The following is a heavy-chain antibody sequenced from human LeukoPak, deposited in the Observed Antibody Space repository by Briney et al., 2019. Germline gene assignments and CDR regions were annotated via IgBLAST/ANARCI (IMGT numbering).Heavy chain of an antibody. D-gene: IGHD3-10*01. CDR2: ISSNGGST. J-gene: IGHJ4*02. CDR1: GFSFSSYA. V-gene: IGHV3-64*01. CDR3: ARDLGSSSAVDY. Sequence: PGGSLRLSCTASGFSFSSYAMYWVRQAPGKGLEYVSAISSNGGSTYYANSVKGRFTISRDNSKNTLYLQMGSLRVEDVAVYYCARDLGSSSAVDYWGQGALVTVSS.